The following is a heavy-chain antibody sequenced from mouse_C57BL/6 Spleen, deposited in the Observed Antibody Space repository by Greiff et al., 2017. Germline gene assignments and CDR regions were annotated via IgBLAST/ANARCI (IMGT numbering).Heavy chain of an antibody. Sequence: VQLQQSGPELVKPGASVKISCKASGYTFSSSWMNWVKQRPGKGLEWIGRIYPGDGDTNYNGKFKGKATLTADNASSTAYMQLSSLTSEDSAVYCCAGGGSSGEDMDYWGQGTTVTVSS. CDR1: GYTFSSSW. V-gene: IGHV1-82*01. CDR3: AGGGSSGEDMDY. CDR2: IYPGDGDT. D-gene: IGHD3-2*02. J-gene: IGHJ4*01.